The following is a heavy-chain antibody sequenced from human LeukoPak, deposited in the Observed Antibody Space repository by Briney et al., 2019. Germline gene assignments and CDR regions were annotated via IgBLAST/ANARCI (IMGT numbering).Heavy chain of an antibody. D-gene: IGHD5-18*01. Sequence: ASVKVSCKASGYTFTSYGISWVRQAPGQGLEWMGWISAYNGNTNYAQKLQGRVTMATDASTSTAYMELRSLRSDDTAVYYCARLLGTAMVTSYWFDPWGQGTLVTVSS. V-gene: IGHV1-18*01. CDR2: ISAYNGNT. CDR3: ARLLGTAMVTSYWFDP. CDR1: GYTFTSYG. J-gene: IGHJ5*02.